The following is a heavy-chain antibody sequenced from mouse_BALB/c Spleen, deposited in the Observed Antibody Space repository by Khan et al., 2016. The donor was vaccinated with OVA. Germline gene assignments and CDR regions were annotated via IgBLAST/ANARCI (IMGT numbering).Heavy chain of an antibody. CDR2: ISYSGNS. V-gene: IGHV3-8*02. CDR3: ACELRGFAY. CDR1: GDSITSGY. J-gene: IGHJ3*01. D-gene: IGHD1-1*01. Sequence: EVQLQESGPSLVKPSQTLSLTCSVTGDSITSGYWNWIRKFPGNTLEYMGYISYSGNSYYNPSLTSRISVTSDTSKTKYYLQLNSVTTEDTATYYCACELRGFAYWGQGTLVTVSA.